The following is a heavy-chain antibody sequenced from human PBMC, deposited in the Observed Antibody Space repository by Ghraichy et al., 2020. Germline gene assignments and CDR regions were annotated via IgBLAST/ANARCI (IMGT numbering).Heavy chain of an antibody. CDR1: GYTLTELS. CDR2: FDPEAGET. Sequence: ASVKVSCKVSGYTLTELSIHWVRQAPGKGLEWMGGFDPEAGETTYAQKFQGRVTMTEDTSTDTAYMELSSLRSEDTAMYYCTTVIFGFGETRGHWGQGTLVTVSS. D-gene: IGHD3-10*01. J-gene: IGHJ4*02. V-gene: IGHV1-24*01. CDR3: TTVIFGFGETRGH.